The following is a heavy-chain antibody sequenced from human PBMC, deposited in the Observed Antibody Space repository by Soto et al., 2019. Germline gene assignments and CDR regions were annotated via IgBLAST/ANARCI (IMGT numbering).Heavy chain of an antibody. CDR1: GFTVSSNY. D-gene: IGHD2-2*01. CDR2: IYSGGST. Sequence: GGSLRLSCAASGFTVSSNYMSWVRQAPGKGLEWVSVIYSGGSTYYADSVKGRFTISRDNSKNTLYLQMNSLRAEDTAVYYCARLHGYFISSSCHGHYALAVRGQRTTVTVSS. V-gene: IGHV3-66*04. J-gene: IGHJ6*02. CDR3: ARLHGYFISSSCHGHYALAV.